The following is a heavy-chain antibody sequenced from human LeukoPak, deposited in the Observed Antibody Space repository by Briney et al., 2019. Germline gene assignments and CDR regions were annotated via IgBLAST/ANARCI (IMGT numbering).Heavy chain of an antibody. CDR3: ARDSTYYGSGTMFDY. CDR2: IIPIFGTA. J-gene: IGHJ4*02. Sequence: SVKVSCKASGYTFTSYGISWVRQAPGQGLEWMGGIIPIFGTANYAQKFQGRVTITADKSTSTAYMELSSLRSEDTAVYYCARDSTYYGSGTMFDYWGQGTLVTVSS. D-gene: IGHD3-10*01. V-gene: IGHV1-69*06. CDR1: GYTFTSYG.